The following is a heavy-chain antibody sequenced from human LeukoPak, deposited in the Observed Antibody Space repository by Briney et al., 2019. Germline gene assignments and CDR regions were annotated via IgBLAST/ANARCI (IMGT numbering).Heavy chain of an antibody. V-gene: IGHV4-59*08. CDR2: IFYSGST. J-gene: IGHJ6*02. CDR1: GGSISGYY. CDR3: AGHRDDFSYSHGMDV. D-gene: IGHD1-1*01. Sequence: PSETLSLTCTVSGGSISGYYWSWIRQPPGKGLEWIGYIFYSGSTSYNSSLKSRVTISVDPSKNEFSLRLSSVTAADTAVYYCAGHRDDFSYSHGMDVWGQGTTVTVSS.